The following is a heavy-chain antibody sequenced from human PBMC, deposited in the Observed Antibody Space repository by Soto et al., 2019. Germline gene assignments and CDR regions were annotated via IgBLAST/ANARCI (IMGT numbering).Heavy chain of an antibody. CDR2: ISGTGGGT. D-gene: IGHD3-10*01. Sequence: EVHLLESGGGLVQNGGSLRLSCAASGFTFSNYAMTWVRQAPGKGLEWVSVISGTGGGTNNADSAKGRFTTSRDNSKNTLYLQMNSLRAEDTAVYYCAKRAFYGSGIPNYYGMDVWGQGTAVTVSS. CDR3: AKRAFYGSGIPNYYGMDV. J-gene: IGHJ6*02. V-gene: IGHV3-23*01. CDR1: GFTFSNYA.